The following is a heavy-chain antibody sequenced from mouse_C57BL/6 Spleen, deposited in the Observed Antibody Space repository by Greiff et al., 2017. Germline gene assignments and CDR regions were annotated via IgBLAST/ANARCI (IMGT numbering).Heavy chain of an antibody. V-gene: IGHV5-17*01. D-gene: IGHD1-3*01. Sequence: EVKLVESGGGLVKPGGSLKLSCAASGFTFSDYGMHWVRQAPEKGLEWVAYISSGSSTIYYADTVKGRFTISRDNAKNTLFLQMTSLRSEDTAMYYCAREVDYYAMDYWGQGTSVTVSS. CDR2: ISSGSSTI. CDR3: AREVDYYAMDY. CDR1: GFTFSDYG. J-gene: IGHJ4*01.